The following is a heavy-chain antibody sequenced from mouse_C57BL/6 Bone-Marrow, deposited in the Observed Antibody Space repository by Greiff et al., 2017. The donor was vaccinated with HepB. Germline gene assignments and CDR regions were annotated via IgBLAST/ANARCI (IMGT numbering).Heavy chain of an antibody. CDR2: ISNLAYSI. J-gene: IGHJ3*01. V-gene: IGHV5-15*01. D-gene: IGHD2-4*01. CDR1: GCTFSDYG. Sequence: EVKLVESGGGLVQPGGSLKLSCAASGCTFSDYGMAWVRQAPRKGPEWVAFISNLAYSIYYADTVTGRFTISRENAKNTLYLEMSSLRSEDTAMYYCASYDYDGAWFAYWGQGTLVTVSA. CDR3: ASYDYDGAWFAY.